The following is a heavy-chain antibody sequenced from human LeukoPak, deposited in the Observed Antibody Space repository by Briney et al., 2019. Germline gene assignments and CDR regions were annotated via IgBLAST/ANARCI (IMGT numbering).Heavy chain of an antibody. CDR1: GGSISSYY. J-gene: IGHJ3*02. D-gene: IGHD3-3*01. V-gene: IGHV4-4*07. Sequence: SSETLSLTCTVSGGSISSYYWSWIRQPAGKGLEWIGRIYTSGSTNYNPSLKSRVTISVDTSKNQFSLKLSSVTAADTAVYYCARNDFWGAFDIWGQGTMVTVSS. CDR2: IYTSGST. CDR3: ARNDFWGAFDI.